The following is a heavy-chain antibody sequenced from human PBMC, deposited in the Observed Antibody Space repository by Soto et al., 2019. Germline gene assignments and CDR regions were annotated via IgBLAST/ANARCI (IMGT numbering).Heavy chain of an antibody. V-gene: IGHV3-15*01. CDR1: GFTLRISW. CDR2: IKTKTDGGIT. Sequence: GGSLRLSCAASGFTLRISWMSWVRQVPGEGLEWVGRIKTKTDGGITNYAAPVKGRFTISRDDSKNTLWLQMSSLKTEDTAVYYCTTDLYYDENLAPGPDYWGQGTLVTVSS. J-gene: IGHJ4*02. D-gene: IGHD3-22*01. CDR3: TTDLYYDENLAPGPDY.